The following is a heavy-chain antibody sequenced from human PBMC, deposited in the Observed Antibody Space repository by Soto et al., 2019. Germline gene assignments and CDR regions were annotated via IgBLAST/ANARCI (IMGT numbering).Heavy chain of an antibody. CDR2: MSPGNSDI. Sequence: GESLKISCRGFGYTFNTYWIGWVRQMPGKGLEWMGVMSPGNSDIRYSPAFQGQVSISADTSISTAYLQWSSLKTSDSGMYYCASQGRTSAYSDFWGQGTLVTVSS. V-gene: IGHV5-51*01. J-gene: IGHJ4*02. CDR3: ASQGRTSAYSDF. D-gene: IGHD3-16*01. CDR1: GYTFNTYW.